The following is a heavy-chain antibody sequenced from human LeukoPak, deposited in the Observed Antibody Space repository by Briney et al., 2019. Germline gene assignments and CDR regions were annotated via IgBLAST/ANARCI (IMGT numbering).Heavy chain of an antibody. CDR3: ARDLNWAFDY. Sequence: GGSLRLSCAASGLTFSSYGMKWVRQAPGKGLEWVSYISSDRRNIYYADSVKGRFTISRDNAENSAYLQMNSLRADDTAVYYCARDLNWAFDYWGQGTLVTVSS. D-gene: IGHD7-27*01. CDR1: GLTFSSYG. CDR2: ISSDRRNI. V-gene: IGHV3-48*01. J-gene: IGHJ4*02.